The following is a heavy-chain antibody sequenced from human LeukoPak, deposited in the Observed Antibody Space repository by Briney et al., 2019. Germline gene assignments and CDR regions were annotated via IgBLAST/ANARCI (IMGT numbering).Heavy chain of an antibody. CDR3: AKPDIVLMPYGPRE. V-gene: IGHV3-74*01. Sequence: QPGGSMRLSCAASGFTFSGYLMHWVRQAPGKGLVWVSRIHSDGSSTNYADSVKGRFTISRDNAKNTLYLQMNSLRAEDTAVYYCAKPDIVLMPYGPREWGQGTLVTVSS. CDR1: GFTFSGYL. D-gene: IGHD2-8*01. CDR2: IHSDGSST. J-gene: IGHJ4*02.